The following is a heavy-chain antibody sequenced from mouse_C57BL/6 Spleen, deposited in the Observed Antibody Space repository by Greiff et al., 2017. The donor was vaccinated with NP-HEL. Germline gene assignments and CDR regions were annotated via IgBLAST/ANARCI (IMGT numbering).Heavy chain of an antibody. J-gene: IGHJ1*03. V-gene: IGHV1-72*01. CDR2: IDPNRGGT. CDR3: ARGVYDDYENLDFEV. D-gene: IGHD2-4*01. Sequence: QVQLQQPGAELVKPGASVKLSCKASGYTFTSYWMHWVKQRPGRGLEWIGRIDPNRGGTKYNEKFKSKATLTVDKPSSTAYMQLSSLTSEDSAVYYCARGVYDDYENLDFEVWGTGTTVTVSS. CDR1: GYTFTSYW.